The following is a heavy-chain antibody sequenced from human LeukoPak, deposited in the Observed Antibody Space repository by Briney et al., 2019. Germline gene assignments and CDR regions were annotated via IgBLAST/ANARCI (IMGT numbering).Heavy chain of an antibody. CDR1: GLTFSSYW. Sequence: GGSLRLSCAASGLTFSSYWVHWVRQAPGKGLVWVSRINSDGSSTSYADSVKGRFTISRDNAKNTLYLQMNSLRAEDTAVYYCARSRVIAAAELDYFDYWGQGTLVTVSS. CDR3: ARSRVIAAAELDYFDY. CDR2: INSDGSST. J-gene: IGHJ4*02. D-gene: IGHD6-13*01. V-gene: IGHV3-74*01.